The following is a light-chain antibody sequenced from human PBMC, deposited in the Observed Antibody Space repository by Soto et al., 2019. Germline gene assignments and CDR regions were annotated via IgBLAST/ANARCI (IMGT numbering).Light chain of an antibody. CDR1: SSDVGSYNL. V-gene: IGLV2-23*01. CDR3: CSYAGSSTYVV. CDR2: EGS. J-gene: IGLJ2*01. Sequence: QSALTQPASVSGSPGQSITISCTGTSSDVGSYNLVSWHQQHPGKAPKLMIYEGSKRPSGVFNRFSGSKSGNTASLTISGLQAEDEADYYCCSYAGSSTYVVFGGGTKVTVL.